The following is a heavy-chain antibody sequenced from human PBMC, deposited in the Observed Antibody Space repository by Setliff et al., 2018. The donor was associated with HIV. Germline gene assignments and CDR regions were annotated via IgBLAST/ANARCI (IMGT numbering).Heavy chain of an antibody. Sequence: PSETLSLTCSVSGDSISSGGHYWSWIRQSPGKGLEWIGYIHYSGSTYFNPSLKSRVSISRDNAKNSLYLQMDSLRVEDTAVYYCTSNPLCRFSPCSLDWGQGQLVTVSS. V-gene: IGHV4-31*08. CDR1: GDSISSGGHY. CDR3: TSNPLCRFSPCSLD. J-gene: IGHJ4*02. CDR2: IHYSGST. D-gene: IGHD1-1*01.